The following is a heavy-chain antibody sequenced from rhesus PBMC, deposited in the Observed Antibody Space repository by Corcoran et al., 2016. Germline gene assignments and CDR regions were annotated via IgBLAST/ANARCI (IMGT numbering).Heavy chain of an antibody. CDR2: IGGSSGST. D-gene: IGHD6-37*01. J-gene: IGHJ4*01. V-gene: IGHV4-127*01. CDR3: ARGLAGRGYYFDY. CDR1: GYSISSGYG. Sequence: QVQLQESGPGLVKPSETLSLTCAVSGYSISSGYGWSWIRQPPGKGLEWIGYIGGSSGSTNYNPSTTSRVTISKDTSKNPFSRKLSSVTAAATAVYYCARGLAGRGYYFDYWGQGVLVTVSS.